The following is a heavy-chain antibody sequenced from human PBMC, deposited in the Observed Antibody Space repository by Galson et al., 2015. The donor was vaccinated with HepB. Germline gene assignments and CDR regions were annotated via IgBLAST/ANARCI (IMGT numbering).Heavy chain of an antibody. D-gene: IGHD3-16*02. CDR3: ARVGYDYVWGSYRLNYFDY. J-gene: IGHJ4*02. Sequence: SVKVSCKASGYTFTSHAMNWVRQAPGQGLEWMGWINTNTGNPTYAQGFTGRFVFSLDTSVSTAYLQISSLKAEDTAVYYCARVGYDYVWGSYRLNYFDYWGQGTLVTVSS. CDR1: GYTFTSHA. CDR2: INTNTGNP. V-gene: IGHV7-4-1*02.